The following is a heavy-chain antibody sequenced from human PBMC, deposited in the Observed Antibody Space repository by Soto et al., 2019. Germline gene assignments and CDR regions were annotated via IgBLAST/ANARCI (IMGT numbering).Heavy chain of an antibody. J-gene: IGHJ4*02. Sequence: GGSLGLSCAASGFTFSSYWMHWVRQAPGKGLVWVSRINSDGSSTSYADSVKGRFTISRDNAKNTLYLQMNSLRAEDTAVYYCARHHLRHRGWFSYWGQGTLVTVSS. CDR3: ARHHLRHRGWFSY. V-gene: IGHV3-74*01. CDR1: GFTFSSYW. D-gene: IGHD3-10*01. CDR2: INSDGSST.